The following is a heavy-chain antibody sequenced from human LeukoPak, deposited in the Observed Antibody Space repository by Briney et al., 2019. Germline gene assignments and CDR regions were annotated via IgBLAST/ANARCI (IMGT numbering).Heavy chain of an antibody. Sequence: GGSLRLSCAASGFTFSSYAMHWVRQAPGKGLEWVAVISYDGSNKYYADSVKGRFTISRDNSKNTLYLQMNSLRAEDTAVYHCARDFGPEPRSGGSLFDYWGQGTLVTVSS. V-gene: IGHV3-30-3*01. J-gene: IGHJ4*02. CDR3: ARDFGPEPRSGGSLFDY. D-gene: IGHD3-10*01. CDR2: ISYDGSNK. CDR1: GFTFSSYA.